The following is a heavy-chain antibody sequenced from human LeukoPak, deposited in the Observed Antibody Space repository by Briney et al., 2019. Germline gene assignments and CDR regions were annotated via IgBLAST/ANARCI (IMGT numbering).Heavy chain of an antibody. D-gene: IGHD2-8*01. CDR1: GFTFSNYA. J-gene: IGHJ4*02. Sequence: GGSLRLSCAASGFTFSNYAMSWVRQAPGKGLEWVSVITSSGGHTYYTDSVKDRFTLSRDNSKNTVYLQMNGLRAEDTAVYYCVKDREDIVLMVNALSGYYFDSWGQGTLVTVSS. CDR3: VKDREDIVLMVNALSGYYFDS. CDR2: ITSSGGHT. V-gene: IGHV3-23*01.